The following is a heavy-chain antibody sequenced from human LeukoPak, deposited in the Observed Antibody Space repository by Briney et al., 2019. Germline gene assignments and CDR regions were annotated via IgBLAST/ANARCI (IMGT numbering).Heavy chain of an antibody. D-gene: IGHD3-16*02. Sequence: SETLSLTCAVYGGSFSGYYWSWIRQPPGKGLEWIGEINHGGSTNYNPSLKSRVTISVDTSKNQFSLKLSSVTAADTAVYYCARGHYRLGLDYWGQGTLVTVSS. CDR2: INHGGST. J-gene: IGHJ4*02. V-gene: IGHV4-34*01. CDR1: GGSFSGYY. CDR3: ARGHYRLGLDY.